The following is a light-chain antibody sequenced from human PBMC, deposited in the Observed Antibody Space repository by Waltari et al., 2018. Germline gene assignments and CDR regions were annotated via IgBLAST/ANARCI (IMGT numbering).Light chain of an antibody. CDR2: GKN. CDR3: NSRDSSGNHVV. V-gene: IGLV3-19*01. J-gene: IGLJ2*01. CDR1: RLRRYS. Sequence: SSELTQDPAVSVALGQTVRITGQGARLRRYSGRGYQQRPGQAPVVVIYGKNNRPSGIPDRFSCSSSGNTASLTITGAQAEDEADYYCNSRDSSGNHVVFGGGTKLTVL.